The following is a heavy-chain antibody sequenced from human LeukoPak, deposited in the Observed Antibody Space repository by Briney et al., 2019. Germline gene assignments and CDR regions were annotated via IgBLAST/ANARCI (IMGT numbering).Heavy chain of an antibody. CDR1: GFTFSSYS. CDR3: AKALYGGPDI. V-gene: IGHV3-30*18. J-gene: IGHJ3*02. CDR2: ISYDGSNK. D-gene: IGHD4-23*01. Sequence: GGSLRLSCAASGFTFSSYSMNWVRQAPGKGLEWVAVISYDGSNKYYADPVKGRFTITRDNSKNTLYLQMNSLRAEDTAVYYCAKALYGGPDIWGQGTMVTVSS.